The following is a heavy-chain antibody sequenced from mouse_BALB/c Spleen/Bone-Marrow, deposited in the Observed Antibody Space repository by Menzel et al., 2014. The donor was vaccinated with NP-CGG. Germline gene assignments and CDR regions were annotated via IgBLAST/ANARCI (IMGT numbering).Heavy chain of an antibody. CDR3: ASYVYGYYFDY. V-gene: IGHV14-3*02. CDR2: IDPANDNT. Sequence: EVQLQQSGAGLVKPGASVKLSCTASGFNIEDTYIHWVKQRPEQGLEWIGRIDPANDNTKYDPKFQGKATITADTSSSTAYLQLSSLTSEDTAVYYCASYVYGYYFDYWGQGTTLTVSS. J-gene: IGHJ2*01. CDR1: GFNIEDTY. D-gene: IGHD2-2*01.